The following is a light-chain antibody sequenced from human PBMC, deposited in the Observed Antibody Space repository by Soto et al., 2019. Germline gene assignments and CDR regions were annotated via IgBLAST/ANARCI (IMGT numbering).Light chain of an antibody. CDR3: QQYDNLYPT. CDR2: DAS. V-gene: IGKV1-33*01. CDR1: QDISNY. J-gene: IGKJ1*01. Sequence: DIQMTQSPSSLSASVGDRVTITCQASQDISNYLNWYQQKPGKAPKLLIYDASNLETGVPSRFSGSGSGTDFTFTISSLQPEDIETYYCQQYDNLYPTFGEGTKVEIK.